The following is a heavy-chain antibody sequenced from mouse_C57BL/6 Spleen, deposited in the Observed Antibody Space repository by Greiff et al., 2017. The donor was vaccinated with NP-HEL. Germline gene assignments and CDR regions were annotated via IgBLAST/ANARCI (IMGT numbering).Heavy chain of an antibody. V-gene: IGHV5-4*01. CDR3: AREGIYYYGSSLYCDV. CDR2: ISDGGSYT. Sequence: DVMLVESGGGLVKPGGSLKLSCAASGFTFSSYAMSWVRQTPEKRLEWVATISDGGSYTYYLDNVKGRFTISRDNAKNNLYLQMSHLKSEDTAMYYCAREGIYYYGSSLYCDVWGTGTTVTVSS. D-gene: IGHD1-1*01. J-gene: IGHJ1*03. CDR1: GFTFSSYA.